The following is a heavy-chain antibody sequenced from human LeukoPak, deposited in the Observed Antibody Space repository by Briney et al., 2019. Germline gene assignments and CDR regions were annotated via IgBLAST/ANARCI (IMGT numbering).Heavy chain of an antibody. CDR3: ARGGDFGVPAPLGIDAFDF. V-gene: IGHV3-49*04. Sequence: GGSLRLSCTTSGFSFRDYALTWVRRAPGKELEWVGCIRSKAYAETTEYAASVKGRFTISRDDSKTIAYLQMNSLTTEDTAVYYCARGGDFGVPAPLGIDAFDFWGQGTMVTVSS. J-gene: IGHJ3*01. CDR2: IRSKAYAETT. CDR1: GFSFRDYA. D-gene: IGHD2-2*01.